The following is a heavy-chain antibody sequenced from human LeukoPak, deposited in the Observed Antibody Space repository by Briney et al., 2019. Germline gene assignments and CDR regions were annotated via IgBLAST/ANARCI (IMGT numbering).Heavy chain of an antibody. CDR3: AKERGGQFDY. J-gene: IGHJ4*02. CDR1: GFTFSHHG. CDR2: IRNEGSNH. D-gene: IGHD2-15*01. V-gene: IGHV3-30*02. Sequence: PGGSLRLSCAASGFTFSHHGMHWVRQAPGKGLEWVAFIRNEGSNHYYADSVKARVTISRDNSKNSLYLQMNSLRAEDMAVYYCAKERGGQFDYGGQGPLVTVPS.